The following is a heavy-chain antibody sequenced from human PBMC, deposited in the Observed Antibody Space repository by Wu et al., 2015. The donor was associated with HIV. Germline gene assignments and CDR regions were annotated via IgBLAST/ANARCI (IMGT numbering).Heavy chain of an antibody. D-gene: IGHD3-10*01. CDR1: GYTFTRYF. CDR2: VNPNSGST. CDR3: AATIFRGEPTP. J-gene: IGHJ5*02. V-gene: IGHV1-2*02. Sequence: QGQLVQSGGEVKEPGTSVRVSCQASGYTFTRYFLHWVRQAPGQGLEWMGWVNPNSGSTKYAQKFQGRVTMTRDTAVNTAYMELNSLKSDDTATYFCAATIFRGEPTPWGQGTLVIVSS.